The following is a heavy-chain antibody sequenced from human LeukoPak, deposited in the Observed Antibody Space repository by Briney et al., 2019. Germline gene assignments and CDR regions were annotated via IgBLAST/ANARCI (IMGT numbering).Heavy chain of an antibody. CDR3: ARRSYRGVIGLYYYYYMDV. Sequence: PGGSLRLSCAASGFTFSSYAMSWVRQAAGKGLEWVANIKEDGSEKYYVDSVKGRFTMSRDNAKNSVYLQMNRLRVEDTAVYYCARRSYRGVIGLYYYYYMDVWGKGTPVTVSS. CDR1: GFTFSSYA. J-gene: IGHJ6*03. D-gene: IGHD3-16*02. CDR2: IKEDGSEK. V-gene: IGHV3-7*01.